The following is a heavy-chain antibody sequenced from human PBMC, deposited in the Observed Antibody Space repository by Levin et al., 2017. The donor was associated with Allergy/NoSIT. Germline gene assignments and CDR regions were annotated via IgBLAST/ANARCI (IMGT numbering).Heavy chain of an antibody. CDR3: ARDGEYCSGGSCYSACDY. D-gene: IGHD2-15*01. V-gene: IGHV1-2*06. Sequence: GESLKISCKASGYTFTGYYMHWVRQAPGQGLEWMGRINPNSGGTNYAQKFQGRVTMTRDTSISTAYMELSRLRSDDTAVYYCARDGEYCSGGSCYSACDYWGQGTLVTVSS. CDR2: INPNSGGT. J-gene: IGHJ4*02. CDR1: GYTFTGYY.